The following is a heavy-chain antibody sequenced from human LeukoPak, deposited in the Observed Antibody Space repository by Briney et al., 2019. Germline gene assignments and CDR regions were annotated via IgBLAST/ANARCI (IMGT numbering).Heavy chain of an antibody. D-gene: IGHD2-15*01. J-gene: IGHJ4*02. V-gene: IGHV3-15*01. CDR1: GFTFSNAW. CDR3: TTYSYYFDC. Sequence: GGSLRLSCAASGFTFSNAWMSWVRQAPGKGLEWVGRIKRKTDGGTTDYAAPVKGRFTISGDDSKNTLYLQMNSLKTGDTAVYYCTTYSYYFDCWGQGTLVTVSS. CDR2: IKRKTDGGTT.